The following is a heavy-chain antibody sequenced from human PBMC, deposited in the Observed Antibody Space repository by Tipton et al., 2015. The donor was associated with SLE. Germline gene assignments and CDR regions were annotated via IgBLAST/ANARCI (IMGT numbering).Heavy chain of an antibody. CDR2: VYSSGST. J-gene: IGHJ4*02. D-gene: IGHD3-3*01. CDR3: ASSPGVTLFRVVTYFDL. V-gene: IGHV4-4*08. Sequence: TLSLTCAVSGGSIRSYYWSWIRQAPGKGLEWIGFVYSSGSTTYNPSLKSRLTISMDTSNNQFFLKLSSVTAADTAVYYCASSPGVTLFRVVTYFDLWGQGILVTVSS. CDR1: GGSIRSYY.